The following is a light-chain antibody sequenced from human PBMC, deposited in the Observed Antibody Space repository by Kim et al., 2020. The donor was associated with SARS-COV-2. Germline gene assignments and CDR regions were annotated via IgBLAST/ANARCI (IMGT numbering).Light chain of an antibody. CDR1: SSDVGGYNY. CDR3: NSYTSDITWV. CDR2: DVS. J-gene: IGLJ3*02. V-gene: IGLV2-14*01. Sequence: QSVLTQPASVSGSPGQSITISCTGTSSDVGGYNYVSWYQQYPGKAPKLMIYDVSQRPSGVSNRFSGSKSGNTASLTISGLQAEDEADYYCNSYTSDITWVFGGGTQLTVL.